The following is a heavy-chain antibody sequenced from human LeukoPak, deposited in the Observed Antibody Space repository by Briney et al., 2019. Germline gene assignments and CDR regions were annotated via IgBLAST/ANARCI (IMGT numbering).Heavy chain of an antibody. CDR2: IYYSGST. V-gene: IGHV4-39*01. D-gene: IGHD3-3*01. CDR1: GGSISSSSYY. Sequence: SETLSLTCTVSGGSISSSSYYWGWIRQPPGKGLEWIGSIYYSGSTYYNPSLKSRVTISVDTSKNQFSLKLSSVTAADTAVYYCARARITIFGVVVSFDYWGQGTLVTVSS. CDR3: ARARITIFGVVVSFDY. J-gene: IGHJ4*02.